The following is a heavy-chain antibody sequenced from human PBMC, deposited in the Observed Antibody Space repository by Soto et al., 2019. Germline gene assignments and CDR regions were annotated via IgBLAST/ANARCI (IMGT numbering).Heavy chain of an antibody. CDR1: GGSISRYY. CDR3: ARDLNYYGSGSDAFDI. D-gene: IGHD3-10*01. J-gene: IGHJ3*02. V-gene: IGHV4-59*01. Sequence: SETLSLTCTVSGGSISRYYWSWIRQPPGKGLEWIGYIYYSGSTNYNPSLKSRVTISVDTSKNQFSLKLSSVTAADTAVYSCARDLNYYGSGSDAFDIWGQGTMVTVSS. CDR2: IYYSGST.